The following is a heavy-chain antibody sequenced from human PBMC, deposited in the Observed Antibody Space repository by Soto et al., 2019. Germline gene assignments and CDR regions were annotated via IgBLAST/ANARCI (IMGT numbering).Heavy chain of an antibody. CDR2: ITFRGDNT. J-gene: IGHJ4*02. V-gene: IGHV3-23*01. D-gene: IGHD1-1*01. CDR1: GFTFSSYA. CDR3: ARLGTMGVFDN. Sequence: EVQLLISGGGLVSPGGSLRLSCAASGFTFSSYAMSWVRQAPGKGLEWLAGITFRGDNTYYADSVKGRFSLSRDSSRNRLDLQMNNLKVEDTALYYCARLGTMGVFDNWGQGTLLTVSS.